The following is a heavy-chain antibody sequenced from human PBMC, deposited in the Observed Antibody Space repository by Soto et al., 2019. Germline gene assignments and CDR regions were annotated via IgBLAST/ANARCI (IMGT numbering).Heavy chain of an antibody. CDR1: GFTFSSYS. CDR3: ASLRYYGSGSYSPIDY. V-gene: IGHV3-21*01. Sequence: AXSLTLSCAASGFTFSSYSMNWVRQAPGKGLEWVSSISSSSSYIYYADSVKGRFTISRDNAKNSLYLQMNSLRAEDTAVYYCASLRYYGSGSYSPIDYLGQGTLVTVSS. D-gene: IGHD3-10*01. CDR2: ISSSSSYI. J-gene: IGHJ4*02.